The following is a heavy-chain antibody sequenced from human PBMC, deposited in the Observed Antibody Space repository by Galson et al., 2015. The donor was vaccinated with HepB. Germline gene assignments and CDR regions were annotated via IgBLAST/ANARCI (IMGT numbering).Heavy chain of an antibody. J-gene: IGHJ4*02. D-gene: IGHD6-19*01. Sequence: SLRLSCAASGFTFSSYAMHWVRQAPGKGLEYVSAISSNGGSTYYADSVKGRFTISRDNSKNTLYLQMSSLRAEDTAVYYCVKGMRSSGSSDYWGQGTLVTVSS. CDR2: ISSNGGST. CDR1: GFTFSSYA. CDR3: VKGMRSSGSSDY. V-gene: IGHV3-64D*06.